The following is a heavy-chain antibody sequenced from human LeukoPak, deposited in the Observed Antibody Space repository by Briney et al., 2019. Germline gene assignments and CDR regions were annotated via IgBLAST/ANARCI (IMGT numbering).Heavy chain of an antibody. Sequence: PGGSLRLSCAASGFPFSAYWMFWVRQVPGKGLVWVSRINTDGSSTKYSDSVKGRFTISRDSPNNTLYLQMNSLRAEDTAVYYCARGGTGFFDYWGQGTLVTVSS. CDR2: INTDGSST. D-gene: IGHD1-7*01. J-gene: IGHJ4*02. CDR1: GFPFSAYW. V-gene: IGHV3-74*01. CDR3: ARGGTGFFDY.